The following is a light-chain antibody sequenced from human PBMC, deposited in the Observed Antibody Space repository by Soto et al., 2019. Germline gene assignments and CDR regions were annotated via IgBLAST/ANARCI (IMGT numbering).Light chain of an antibody. CDR2: GAS. Sequence: VLTQSPGTLSLSPGERASLSCRSSSTVDSIYLAWYQQKPGQAPRLLIYGASNRATGIPARFSGSGSGTEFTLTISSLQSEDFAVYYCQQYNNWPRTFGQGTKVDIK. J-gene: IGKJ1*01. V-gene: IGKV3D-15*01. CDR1: STVDSIY. CDR3: QQYNNWPRT.